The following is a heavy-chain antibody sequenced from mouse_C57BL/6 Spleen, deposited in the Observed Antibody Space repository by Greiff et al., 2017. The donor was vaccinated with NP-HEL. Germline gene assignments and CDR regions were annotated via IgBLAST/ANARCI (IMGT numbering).Heavy chain of an antibody. CDR2: IYPGDGDT. J-gene: IGHJ1*03. D-gene: IGHD1-1*01. CDR1: GYAFSSSW. Sequence: VQLQQSGPELVKPGASVKISCKASGYAFSSSWMNWVKQRPGKGLEWIGRIYPGDGDTNYNGKFKGKATLTADKSSSTAYMQLSSLTSEDSAVYFCARSLITTVVATRYFDVWGTGTTVTVSS. CDR3: ARSLITTVVATRYFDV. V-gene: IGHV1-82*01.